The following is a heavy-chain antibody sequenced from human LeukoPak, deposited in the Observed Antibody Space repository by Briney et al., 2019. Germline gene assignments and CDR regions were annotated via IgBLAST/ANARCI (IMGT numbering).Heavy chain of an antibody. J-gene: IGHJ5*02. D-gene: IGHD2/OR15-2a*01. CDR1: VGTFSSYA. CDR2: IIPIFGTA. CDR3: ARGPPVHFYNWFDP. Sequence: SVKVSCKASVGTFSSYAISWVLQAPGQGLEWMGGIIPIFGTANYAQKFQGRVTITADESTSTAYMELSSLRSEDTAVYYCARGPPVHFYNWFDPWGQGTLVTVSS. V-gene: IGHV1-69*13.